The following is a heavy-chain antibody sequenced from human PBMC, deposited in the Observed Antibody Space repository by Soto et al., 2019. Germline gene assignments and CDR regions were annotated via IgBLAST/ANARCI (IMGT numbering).Heavy chain of an antibody. V-gene: IGHV1-69*01. D-gene: IGHD7-27*01. CDR2: IVP. J-gene: IGHJ4*02. Sequence: QVHLVQSAAEVKKPGSSVRVSCTVSGGTFGRNTIVWVRQAPEQGLECMGHIVPKYAQKFQGRVTFTADESTPTASMDLSSLTSEDTAVYFCARDLNWALDYWGQGTLVTVSS. CDR1: GGTFGRNT. CDR3: ARDLNWALDY.